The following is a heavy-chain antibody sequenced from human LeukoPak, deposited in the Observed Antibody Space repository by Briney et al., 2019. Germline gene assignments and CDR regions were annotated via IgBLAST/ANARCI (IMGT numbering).Heavy chain of an antibody. Sequence: ASVKVSCKASGYTFTSYGISWVRQAPGQGLEWMGGTIPIFGTANYAQKFQGRVTITADESTSTAYMELSSLRSEDTAVYYCARGGRAYYYDSSGHDYWGQGTLVTVSS. CDR3: ARGGRAYYYDSSGHDY. CDR2: TIPIFGTA. V-gene: IGHV1-69*13. J-gene: IGHJ4*02. CDR1: GYTFTSYG. D-gene: IGHD3-22*01.